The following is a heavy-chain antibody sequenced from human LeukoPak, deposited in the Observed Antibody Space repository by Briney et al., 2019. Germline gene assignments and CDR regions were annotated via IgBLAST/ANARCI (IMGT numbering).Heavy chain of an antibody. CDR3: ARDSSGWYYWFDP. D-gene: IGHD6-19*01. CDR1: GVSIRSYY. CDR2: IYYSGST. Sequence: SETLSLTCTVSGVSIRSYYWSWIRQPPGKGLEWIGYIYYSGSTNYNPSLKSRVTISVDTSKNQFSLKLSSVTAMDTAVYYCARDSSGWYYWFDPWGQGTLVTVSS. V-gene: IGHV4-59*01. J-gene: IGHJ5*02.